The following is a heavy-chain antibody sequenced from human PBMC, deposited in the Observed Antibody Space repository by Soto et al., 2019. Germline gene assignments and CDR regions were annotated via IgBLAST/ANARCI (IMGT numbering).Heavy chain of an antibody. CDR1: GGSISSYY. CDR3: ARRYGSCFDY. D-gene: IGHD5-18*01. J-gene: IGHJ4*02. CDR2: IYYSGST. Sequence: QVQLQESGPGLVKPSETLSLTCTVSGGSISSYYWSWIRQPPGKGLEWIGYIYYSGSTNYKPSLXXRXPXSVDTSKNQFSLKLSSVTAADTAVYYCARRYGSCFDYWGQGTLVTVSS. V-gene: IGHV4-59*08.